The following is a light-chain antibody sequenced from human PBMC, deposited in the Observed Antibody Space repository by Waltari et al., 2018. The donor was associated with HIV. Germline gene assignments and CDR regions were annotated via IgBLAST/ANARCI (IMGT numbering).Light chain of an antibody. V-gene: IGLV2-23*02. J-gene: IGLJ3*02. Sequence: QSALTQPASVSGSPGQSITISCTGTRSDVGSYNLVSWYQQHPGKAPKLMIYEVSKRPSGVSNRFAGSKSVNTASLTISGLQAEDEADYYCCSYAGSSNRVFGGGTKVTVL. CDR1: RSDVGSYNL. CDR2: EVS. CDR3: CSYAGSSNRV.